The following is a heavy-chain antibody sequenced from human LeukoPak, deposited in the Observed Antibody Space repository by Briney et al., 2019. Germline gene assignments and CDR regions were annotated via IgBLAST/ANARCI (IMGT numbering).Heavy chain of an antibody. CDR1: GFTFSSHA. D-gene: IGHD6-19*01. V-gene: IGHV3-48*01. J-gene: IGHJ4*02. Sequence: GGSLRLSCAASGFTFSSHAMSWVRQVPGKGLEWVSYIDGTISSLIYYADSVKGRFTISRDSAKNSLYLQMNNLRAEDTAIYYCARVSTIEVRHWGQGTLVTVSS. CDR3: ARVSTIEVRH. CDR2: IDGTISSLI.